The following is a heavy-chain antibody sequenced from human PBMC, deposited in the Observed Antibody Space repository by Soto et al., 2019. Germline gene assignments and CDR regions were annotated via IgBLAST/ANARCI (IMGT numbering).Heavy chain of an antibody. J-gene: IGHJ4*02. CDR2: IIPIFGTA. CDR3: ARDNWNDVCLDY. D-gene: IGHD1-20*01. Sequence: AASVKVSCRASGGTLGSYAISWVRQAPGQGLEWMGGIIPIFGTANYAQKFQGRVTITADESTSTAYMELSSLRSEDTAVYYCARDNWNDVCLDYWGQGTLVTVSS. CDR1: GGTLGSYA. V-gene: IGHV1-69*13.